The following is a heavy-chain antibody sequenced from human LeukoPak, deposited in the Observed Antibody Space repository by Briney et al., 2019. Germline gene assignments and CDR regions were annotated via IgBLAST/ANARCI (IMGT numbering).Heavy chain of an antibody. CDR3: ARSDYSNYYYYYYMDV. V-gene: IGHV4-38-2*02. CDR2: IYYSGST. D-gene: IGHD4-11*01. Sequence: PSETLSLTCSVSGYSISSGYYWGWIRQPPGKGLQWIGSIYYSGSTYYNPSLKSRVTISVDTSKNQFSLKLSSVTAADTAVYYCARSDYSNYYYYYYMDVWGKGTTVTVSS. CDR1: GYSISSGYY. J-gene: IGHJ6*03.